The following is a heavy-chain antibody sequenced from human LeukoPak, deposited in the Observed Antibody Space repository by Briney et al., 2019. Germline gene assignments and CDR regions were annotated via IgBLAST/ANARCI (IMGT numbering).Heavy chain of an antibody. Sequence: GGSLRLSCAASGFTFSSHEMNWVRQAPGKGLEWVSHISSSGSTIYYADSVKGRFTISRDNSKNSLYLQMNSLRAEDTAVYYCARTVARIGYWGQGTLGTVSS. D-gene: IGHD4-23*01. CDR1: GFTFSSHE. CDR2: ISSSGSTI. CDR3: ARTVARIGY. V-gene: IGHV3-48*03. J-gene: IGHJ4*02.